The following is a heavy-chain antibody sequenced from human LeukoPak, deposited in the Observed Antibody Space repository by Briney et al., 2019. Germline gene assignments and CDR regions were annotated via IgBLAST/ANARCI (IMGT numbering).Heavy chain of an antibody. CDR2: ISSSSSYI. Sequence: PGGSLRLSCAASGFTFSSYSMNWVRQAPGKGLEWVSSISSSSSYIYYADSVKGRFTTSRDNAKNSLYLQMNSLRAEDTAVYYCARDEYGGPGAGPYYFDYWGQGTLVTVSS. CDR3: ARDEYGGPGAGPYYFDY. J-gene: IGHJ4*02. V-gene: IGHV3-21*01. D-gene: IGHD4/OR15-4a*01. CDR1: GFTFSSYS.